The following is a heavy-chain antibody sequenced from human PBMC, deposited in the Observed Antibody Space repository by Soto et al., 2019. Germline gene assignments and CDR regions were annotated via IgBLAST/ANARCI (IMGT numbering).Heavy chain of an antibody. CDR1: GYSFTNYG. D-gene: IGHD1-1*01. CDR2: INGYNGNT. CDR3: AASTATSSL. Sequence: QVQLVQSGAEVKKPGASVKVSWKASGYSFTNYGFSWVRQAPGQGLEWMGWINGYNGNTNYAPKLQGRFTMTTDTSTSTAYMELGSLTSDDTAVYFCAASTATSSLWGQGTLVTVSS. J-gene: IGHJ4*02. V-gene: IGHV1-18*01.